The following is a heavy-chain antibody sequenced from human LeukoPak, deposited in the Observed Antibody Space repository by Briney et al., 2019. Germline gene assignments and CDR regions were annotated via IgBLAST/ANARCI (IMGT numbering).Heavy chain of an antibody. D-gene: IGHD2-21*01. J-gene: IGHJ4*02. CDR2: MNPNSGNT. CDR3: AKKLFQGWGFYFDY. Sequence: ASVKVSCKASGYTFTSYDINWVRQATGQGLEWMGWMNPNSGNTGYAQKFQGRVTITRNTSISTAYMELSSLRSEDTAVYYCAKKLFQGWGFYFDYWGQGTLVTVSS. V-gene: IGHV1-8*03. CDR1: GYTFTSYD.